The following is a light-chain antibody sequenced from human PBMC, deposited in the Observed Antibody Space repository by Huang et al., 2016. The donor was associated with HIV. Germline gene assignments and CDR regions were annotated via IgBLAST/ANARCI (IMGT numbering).Light chain of an antibody. Sequence: EIVLTQSPATLSLSPGERATPSCRASQSISRNLGWYQQKFGQAPRLFIYDASTRATVIPARFSGSGSGTNFTLTISSLEPEDCAVYYCQQRDTFGPGTRLEIK. V-gene: IGKV3-11*01. J-gene: IGKJ5*01. CDR2: DAS. CDR3: QQRDT. CDR1: QSISRN.